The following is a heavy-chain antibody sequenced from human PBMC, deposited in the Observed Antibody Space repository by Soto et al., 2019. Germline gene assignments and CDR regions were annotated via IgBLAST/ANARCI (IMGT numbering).Heavy chain of an antibody. CDR1: GFTFSSYS. CDR3: ARISTDYGDYVRGGYGMDV. V-gene: IGHV3-30-3*01. Sequence: GGSLRLSCAASGFTFSSYSMHWVRQAPGKGLEWVAVISYDGSNKYYADSVKGRFTISRDNSKNTLYLQMNSLRAEDTAAYYCARISTDYGDYVRGGYGMDVWGQGTTVTVSS. D-gene: IGHD4-17*01. J-gene: IGHJ6*02. CDR2: ISYDGSNK.